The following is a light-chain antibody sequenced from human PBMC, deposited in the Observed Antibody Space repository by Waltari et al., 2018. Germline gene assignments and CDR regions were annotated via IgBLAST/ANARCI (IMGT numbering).Light chain of an antibody. V-gene: IGKV3-20*01. J-gene: IGKJ4*01. CDR2: GAS. Sequence: EIVLTQSPGTLSLSPGERATLSCRASQSVNNNYLAWYQQNPGQAPRPLLYGASSSATGIPARFRGSGSGTDFTLTINRLEPEDFAVYYCQQYATSPEAFGGGTKVEIK. CDR1: QSVNNNY. CDR3: QQYATSPEA.